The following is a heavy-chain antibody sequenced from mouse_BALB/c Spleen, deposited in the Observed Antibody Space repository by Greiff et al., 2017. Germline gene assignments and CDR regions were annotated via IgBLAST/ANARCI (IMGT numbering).Heavy chain of an antibody. D-gene: IGHD1-2*01. J-gene: IGHJ2*01. Sequence: QVQLQQPGAELVKPGASVTLSCKASGYTFTSYWMHWVKQRPGQGLEWIGEINPSNGRTNYNEKFKSKATLTVDKSSSTAYMQLSSLTSEDSGVYYCAKLRLRDYWGKGTTLTVSS. CDR3: AKLRLRDY. CDR2: INPSNGRT. CDR1: GYTFTSYW. V-gene: IGHV1S81*02.